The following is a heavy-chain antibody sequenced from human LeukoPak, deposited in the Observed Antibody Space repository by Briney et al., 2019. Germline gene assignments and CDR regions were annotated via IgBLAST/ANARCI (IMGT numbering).Heavy chain of an antibody. CDR1: GGSISSSRYY. V-gene: IGHV4-61*05. J-gene: IGHJ4*02. CDR3: AGRVGRWGPYYFDY. Sequence: SETLSLTCTVSGGSISSSRYYWGWIRQPPGKGLEWIGYIYYSGSTNYNPSLKSRVTISVDTSKNQFSLKLSSVTAADTAVYYCAGRVGRWGPYYFDYWGQGTLVTVSS. CDR2: IYYSGST. D-gene: IGHD2-21*02.